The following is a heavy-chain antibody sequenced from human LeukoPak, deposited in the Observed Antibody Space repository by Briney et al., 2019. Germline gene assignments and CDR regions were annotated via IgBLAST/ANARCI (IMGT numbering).Heavy chain of an antibody. Sequence: GGSLRPSCAASGFTFSSYAMHWVRQAPGKGLEYVSAISSNGGSTYYANSVKGRFTISRDNSKNTLYLQMGSLRAEDMAVYYCARAFLNNWNPLDYWGQGTLVTVSS. J-gene: IGHJ4*02. CDR1: GFTFSSYA. V-gene: IGHV3-64*01. D-gene: IGHD1-20*01. CDR2: ISSNGGST. CDR3: ARAFLNNWNPLDY.